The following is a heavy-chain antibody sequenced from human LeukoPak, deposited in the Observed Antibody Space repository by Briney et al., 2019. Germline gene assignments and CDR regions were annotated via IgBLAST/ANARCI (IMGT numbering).Heavy chain of an antibody. V-gene: IGHV3-53*01. D-gene: IGHD6-13*01. CDR2: IYGGGRT. Sequence: GGSLRLSCAASGLTVGYIYLTWFRQAPGKGLEWVSVIYGGGRTHYADSVKGRFTISRDDSKNTLYLQMNSLRGEDTAVYYCAKDTLPGIAAAWTRTNWFDPWGQGTLVTVSS. CDR3: AKDTLPGIAAAWTRTNWFDP. J-gene: IGHJ5*02. CDR1: GLTVGYIY.